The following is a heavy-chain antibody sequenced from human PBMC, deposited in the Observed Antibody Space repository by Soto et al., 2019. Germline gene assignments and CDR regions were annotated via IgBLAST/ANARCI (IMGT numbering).Heavy chain of an antibody. V-gene: IGHV3-23*01. J-gene: IGHJ6*02. CDR1: GFTFSSYA. D-gene: IGHD3-16*01. CDR2: FSGSDGST. Sequence: PGGSLRLSCAASGFTFSSYAMSWVRQAPGKGLEWVSGFSGSDGSTYYADSVKGRFTISRDNSKKTLYLQMNSLRAEDTAVYYCAKDSLGGGLHLGPQNYYGLDVWGLGTTVTVSS. CDR3: AKDSLGGGLHLGPQNYYGLDV.